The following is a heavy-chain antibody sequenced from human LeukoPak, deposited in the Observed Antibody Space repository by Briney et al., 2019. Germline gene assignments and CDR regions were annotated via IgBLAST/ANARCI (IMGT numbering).Heavy chain of an antibody. CDR2: MYYSGTT. CDR1: GASVSSFY. J-gene: IGHJ6*02. CDR3: AGQVGARIRYYYTSGLDV. V-gene: IGHV4-59*02. D-gene: IGHD1-26*01. Sequence: SETLSLTCTVSGASVSSFYWNLIRQPPGKGLEWIGSMYYSGTTNYDPSFKSRVTISLDTSKNEFSLRLKSLTAADTAVYYCAGQVGARIRYYYTSGLDVWGQGTTVAVSS.